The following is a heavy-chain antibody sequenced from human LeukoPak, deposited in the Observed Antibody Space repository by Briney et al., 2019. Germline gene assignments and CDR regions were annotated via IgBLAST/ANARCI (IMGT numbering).Heavy chain of an antibody. CDR3: ARHAFSYCSGGSCYSFSLHYYYYMDV. CDR1: AGSINSGDYY. Sequence: SQTLSLTCTVSAGSINSGDYYWSWIRQPAGKGLEWIGRIYTPGTNYNYNPSLKSRVTISIDTSKNQFSLKLTSVTAADTAVYYCARHAFSYCSGGSCYSFSLHYYYYMDVWGKGTTVTVSS. J-gene: IGHJ6*03. CDR2: IYTPGT. V-gene: IGHV4-61*02. D-gene: IGHD2-15*01.